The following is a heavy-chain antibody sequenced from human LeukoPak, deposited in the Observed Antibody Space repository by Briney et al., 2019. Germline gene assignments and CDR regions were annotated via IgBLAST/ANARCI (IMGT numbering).Heavy chain of an antibody. D-gene: IGHD4-23*01. CDR1: GYTFTSYG. CDR3: ASPLGYGGNSGAFNI. Sequence: ASVKVSCKASGYTFTSYGISWVRQAPGQGLEWMGWMNPNSGNTGYAQKFQGRVTMTRNTSISTAYMELSSLRSEDTAVYYCASPLGYGGNSGAFNIWGQGTMVTVSS. V-gene: IGHV1-8*02. J-gene: IGHJ3*02. CDR2: MNPNSGNT.